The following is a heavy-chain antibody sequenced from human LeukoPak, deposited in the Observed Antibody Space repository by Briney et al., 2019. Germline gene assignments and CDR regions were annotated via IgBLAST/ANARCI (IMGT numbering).Heavy chain of an antibody. CDR3: ARPRFPYYRLSGPDYYYMDV. Sequence: SVKVSCKASGYTFTNYAMHWVRQAPGQRLEWMGGIIPIFHTTNYAQKFQGRVTITADKSTTTAYMELSSLKSEDTAVYYCARPRFPYYRLSGPDYYYMDVWGKGTTVTVSS. CDR1: GYTFTNYA. J-gene: IGHJ6*03. V-gene: IGHV1-69*06. D-gene: IGHD3-10*01. CDR2: IIPIFHTT.